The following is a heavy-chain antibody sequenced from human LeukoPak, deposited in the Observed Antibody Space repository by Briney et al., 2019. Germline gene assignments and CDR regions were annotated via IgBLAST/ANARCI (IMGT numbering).Heavy chain of an antibody. CDR2: ISWNSGSI. CDR1: GFTFDDYA. D-gene: IGHD2-15*01. J-gene: IGHJ5*01. V-gene: IGHV3-9*03. CDR3: AEEVCSGGSCYFWFDS. Sequence: GGSLRLSCAASGFTFDDYAMHWLRQAPGKGLEWVSGISWNSGSIGYADSVKGRFTISRDNAKNSLYLRMNSLRAEDMALYYCAEEVCSGGSCYFWFDSWGQGTLVSVSS.